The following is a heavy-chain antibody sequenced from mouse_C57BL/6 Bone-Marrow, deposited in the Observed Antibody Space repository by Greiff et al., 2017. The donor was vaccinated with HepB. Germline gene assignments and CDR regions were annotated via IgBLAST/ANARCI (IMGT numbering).Heavy chain of an antibody. Sequence: DVMLVESGGGLVKPGGSLKLSCAASGFTFSSYAMSWVRQTPEKRLEWVATISDGGSYTYYPDNVKGRFTISRDNAKNNRYLQMSHLKSEDTAMYYCARDWDEAYWGQGTLVTVTA. D-gene: IGHD4-1*01. J-gene: IGHJ3*01. V-gene: IGHV5-4*01. CDR1: GFTFSSYA. CDR3: ARDWDEAY. CDR2: ISDGGSYT.